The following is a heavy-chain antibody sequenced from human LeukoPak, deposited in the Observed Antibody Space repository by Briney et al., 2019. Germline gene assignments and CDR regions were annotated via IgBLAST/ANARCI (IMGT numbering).Heavy chain of an antibody. CDR1: GGTFSSYA. CDR2: IIPILGIA. Sequence: SVKVSCKASGGTFSSYAISWVRQAPGQGLEWMGRIIPILGIANYAQKFQGRVTITADKSTSTAYMELSSLRSEDTAVYYCARVGSAAGTVLGEAFDIWGQGTMVTVSS. D-gene: IGHD6-13*01. J-gene: IGHJ3*02. CDR3: ARVGSAAGTVLGEAFDI. V-gene: IGHV1-69*04.